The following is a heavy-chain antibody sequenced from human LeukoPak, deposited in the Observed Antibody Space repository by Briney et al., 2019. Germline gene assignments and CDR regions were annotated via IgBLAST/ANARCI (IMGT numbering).Heavy chain of an antibody. CDR3: AKEPRWEQLHSFDI. CDR2: IRVSDGAR. V-gene: IGHV3-23*01. Sequence: PGGSLRLSCVASGFAFPTYATMWDRQVPGKGLEWVSSIRVSDGARFYADSVKGRFTMSRDNPKNTLFLQMNSLRPEDTAVYYCAKEPRWEQLHSFDIWGQGTTVTVSS. J-gene: IGHJ3*02. CDR1: GFAFPTYA. D-gene: IGHD1/OR15-1a*01.